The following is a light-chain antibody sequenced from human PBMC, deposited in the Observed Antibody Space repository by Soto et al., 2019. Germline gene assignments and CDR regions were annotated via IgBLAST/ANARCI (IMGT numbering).Light chain of an antibody. CDR3: SSYTSSSTLVV. J-gene: IGLJ1*01. CDR2: DVS. V-gene: IGLV2-14*01. Sequence: QSALTQPVSVSGSPGQSITISCTGTSSDVGGYNYVSWYQQHPGKAPKLMIYDVSNWPSGVSNRFSGSKSGNTASLTISGLQAEDEADYYCSSYTSSSTLVVFGTGTKVTVL. CDR1: SSDVGGYNY.